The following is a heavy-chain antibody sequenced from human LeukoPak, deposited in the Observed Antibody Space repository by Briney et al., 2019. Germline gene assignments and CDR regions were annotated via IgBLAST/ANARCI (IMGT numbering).Heavy chain of an antibody. CDR3: ASNTGTVFDY. CDR1: GYSISSGYY. CDR2: IYHSGST. J-gene: IGHJ4*02. D-gene: IGHD7-27*01. V-gene: IGHV4-38-2*02. Sequence: SETLSLTCTVSGYSISSGYYWGWIRQPPGKGLEWIGSIYHSGSTYYNPSLKSRVTISVDTSKNQFSLKLTSVTAADTAVYYCASNTGTVFDYWGQGALVTVSS.